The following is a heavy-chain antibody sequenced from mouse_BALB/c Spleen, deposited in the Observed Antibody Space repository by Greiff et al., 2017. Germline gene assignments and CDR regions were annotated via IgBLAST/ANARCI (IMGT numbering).Heavy chain of an antibody. CDR3: TRDRYHYLDN. D-gene: IGHD2-12*01. V-gene: IGHV5-6-4*01. J-gene: IGHJ2*01. CDR1: GFTFSSYT. Sequence: EVNVVESGGGLVKPGGSLKLSCAASGFTFSSYTMSWVRQTPEKRLEWVATISSGGSYTYYPDSVKGRFTISRDNAKNTLYLQMSSLKSEDTAMYYCTRDRYHYLDNWGQGTTLTVSS. CDR2: ISSGGSYT.